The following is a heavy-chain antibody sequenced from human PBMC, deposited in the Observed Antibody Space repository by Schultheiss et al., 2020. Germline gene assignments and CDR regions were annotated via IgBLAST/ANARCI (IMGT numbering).Heavy chain of an antibody. Sequence: SETLSLTCTVSGGSISSGGYYWGWIRQPPGKGLEWIGRIYTSGSTNYNPSLKSRVTMSLDTSKNRFSLWLSSVTAADSAVYYCARHGDASGKDAFDIWGQGTMVTVSS. J-gene: IGHJ3*02. V-gene: IGHV4-39*01. CDR3: ARHGDASGKDAFDI. CDR2: IYTSGST. D-gene: IGHD3-10*01. CDR1: GGSISSGGYY.